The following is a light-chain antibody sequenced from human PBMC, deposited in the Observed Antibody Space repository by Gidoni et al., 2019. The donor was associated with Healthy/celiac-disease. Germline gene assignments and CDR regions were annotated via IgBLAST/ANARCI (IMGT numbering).Light chain of an antibody. J-gene: IGLJ2*01. CDR1: SSNIGNNY. Sequence: QSVLTQPPSVSAAPGQKVTISCSGSSSNIGNNYVSWYQQLPGQAPKLLIYDNNKRPSGIPDRFSGSKSGTSATLGITGLQTGDEADYYCGTWDSSLSAVVFGGGTKLTVL. CDR3: GTWDSSLSAVV. V-gene: IGLV1-51*01. CDR2: DNN.